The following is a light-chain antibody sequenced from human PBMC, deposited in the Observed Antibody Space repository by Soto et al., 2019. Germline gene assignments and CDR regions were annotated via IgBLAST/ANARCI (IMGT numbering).Light chain of an antibody. CDR3: SAWDDSLNRVL. J-gene: IGLJ2*01. CDR2: GND. Sequence: QLVLSQPPSASGTPGQRVTITCSGRYSNIGSNNVNWYQQLPGTAPKLLIYGNDQRPSGVPDRFSCSTSGTSASLAFSGLQSEDEAEYFCSAWDDSLNRVLFGGGTKLTVL. V-gene: IGLV1-44*01. CDR1: YSNIGSNN.